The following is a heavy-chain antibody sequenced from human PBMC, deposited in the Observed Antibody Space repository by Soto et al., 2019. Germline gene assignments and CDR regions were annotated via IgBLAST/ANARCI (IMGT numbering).Heavy chain of an antibody. CDR3: ARGRYDFWSGYYRGLNFDY. CDR2: INHSGST. CDR1: GGSFSGYY. V-gene: IGHV4-34*01. J-gene: IGHJ4*02. Sequence: QVQLQQWGAGLLKPSETLSLTCAVYGGSFSGYYWSWIRQPPGKGLEWIGEINHSGSTNYNPSLKSRVTISVDTSRNQFSLKLSSVTAADTAVYYCARGRYDFWSGYYRGLNFDYWGQGTLVTVSS. D-gene: IGHD3-3*01.